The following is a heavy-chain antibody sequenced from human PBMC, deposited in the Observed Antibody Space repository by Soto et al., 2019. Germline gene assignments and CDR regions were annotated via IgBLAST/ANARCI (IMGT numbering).Heavy chain of an antibody. Sequence: PGGSLRLSCAASGFTFSNAWMSWVRQAPGKGLEWVGRIKGKTDGGTTDYAAPVKGRFTISRDDSKNTLYLQMNSLKTEDTAVYYCTTDGGYSSGWFTLAGYLCDYWGKGVMATVPS. D-gene: IGHD6-19*01. CDR2: IKGKTDGGTT. CDR3: TTDGGYSSGWFTLAGYLCDY. J-gene: IGHJ4*02. CDR1: GFTFSNAW. V-gene: IGHV3-15*01.